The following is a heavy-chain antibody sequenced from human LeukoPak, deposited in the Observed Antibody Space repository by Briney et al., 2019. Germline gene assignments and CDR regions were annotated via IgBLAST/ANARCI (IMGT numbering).Heavy chain of an antibody. CDR1: GFTFSSYS. D-gene: IGHD2-15*01. J-gene: IGHJ5*02. Sequence: GGSLRLSCAASGFTFSSYSMNWVRQAPGKGLEWVSSISSSGSYIYYLDSVRGRFTISRDNAKNSLYLQMNSLRAEDTAVYYCARVVNWFDPWGQGTLVTVSS. CDR2: ISSSGSYI. V-gene: IGHV3-21*01. CDR3: ARVVNWFDP.